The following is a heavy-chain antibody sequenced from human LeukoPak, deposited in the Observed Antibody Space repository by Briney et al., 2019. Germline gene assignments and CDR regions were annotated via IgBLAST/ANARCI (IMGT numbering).Heavy chain of an antibody. Sequence: ASVKVSCKASGYTLTSYGISWVRQAPGQGLEWMGWISAYNGNTNYAQKLQGRVTMTTDTSTSTAYMELNSLDSEDTAVYYCARVPLSDASGHYYPHWGQGTLVTVSS. CDR1: GYTLTSYG. CDR3: ARVPLSDASGHYYPH. D-gene: IGHD3-22*01. V-gene: IGHV1-18*01. CDR2: ISAYNGNT. J-gene: IGHJ1*01.